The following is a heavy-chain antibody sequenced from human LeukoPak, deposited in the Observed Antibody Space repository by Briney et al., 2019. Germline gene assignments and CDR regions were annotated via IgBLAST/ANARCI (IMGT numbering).Heavy chain of an antibody. V-gene: IGHV3-23*01. Sequence: GGTLRLSCAASGFSFSSYGMSWVRQAPGKGLEWVSAISGSGGSTYYADSVKGRFTISRDNSKNTLYLQMSSLRAEDTAVYYCAKDSRVTMIVVVITTHDAFDIWGQGTMVTVSS. J-gene: IGHJ3*02. CDR1: GFSFSSYG. CDR2: ISGSGGST. D-gene: IGHD3-22*01. CDR3: AKDSRVTMIVVVITTHDAFDI.